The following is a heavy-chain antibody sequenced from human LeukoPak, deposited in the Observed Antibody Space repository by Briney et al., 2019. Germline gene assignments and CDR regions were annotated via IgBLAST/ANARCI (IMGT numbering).Heavy chain of an antibody. CDR3: ARGGIPAYDFWSGYNY. CDR1: GCTVSSNY. D-gene: IGHD3-3*01. Sequence: GGSLRLSCAASGCTVSSNYISWVRQAPGKGLEWVSVIYSGGSTYYADSVKGRFTISRDNSKNTLYLQMNSLRAEYTAVYYCARGGIPAYDFWSGYNYWGQGTPVTVSS. CDR2: IYSGGST. V-gene: IGHV3-53*01. J-gene: IGHJ4*02.